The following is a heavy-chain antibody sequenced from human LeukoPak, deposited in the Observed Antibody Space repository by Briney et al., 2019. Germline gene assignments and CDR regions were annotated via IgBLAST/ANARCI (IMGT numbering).Heavy chain of an antibody. V-gene: IGHV3-33*01. D-gene: IGHD6-19*01. Sequence: GGSLRLSCAASGFTFSSYGMRWVRQAPGKGLEWVAVIWYDGSNNYYADSVKGRFTISRDNSKNTLYLQMNSLRAEDTAVYYCARARAVAGQIFLQVPYGLDYRGQGALVTVSS. CDR3: ARARAVAGQIFLQVPYGLDY. J-gene: IGHJ4*02. CDR2: IWYDGSNN. CDR1: GFTFSSYG.